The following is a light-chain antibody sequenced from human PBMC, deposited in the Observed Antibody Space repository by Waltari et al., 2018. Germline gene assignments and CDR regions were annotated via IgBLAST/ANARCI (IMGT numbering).Light chain of an antibody. Sequence: QLVLTQSPSASASLGASVKLTCTLSSGHSSNVIAWLQQQPEKGPRDLMKVNSDGSHSKGDEIPDRFSGSSSGAERYLTISSVQPEEEADYYCQTGGHGTWVFGGGTKLTVL. V-gene: IGLV4-69*01. CDR3: QTGGHGTWV. CDR1: SGHSSNV. J-gene: IGLJ3*02. CDR2: VNSDGSH.